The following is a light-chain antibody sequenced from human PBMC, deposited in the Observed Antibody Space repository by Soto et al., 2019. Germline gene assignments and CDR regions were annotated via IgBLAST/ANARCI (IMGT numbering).Light chain of an antibody. CDR2: GAA. V-gene: IGKV3-20*01. CDR1: QSVTSTS. J-gene: IGKJ2*01. CDR3: QLYGSSPMYT. Sequence: EIVLSQSPGTLSLSPGERATLSCRASQSVTSTSLSWYQQKTGQAPRLLIYGAANRATGIPDRFSGRGSGTDFTLTISRLEPEEFAVYYCQLYGSSPMYTFGQGTTLELK.